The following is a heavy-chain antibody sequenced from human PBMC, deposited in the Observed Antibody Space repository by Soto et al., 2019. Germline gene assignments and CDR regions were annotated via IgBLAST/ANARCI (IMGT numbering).Heavy chain of an antibody. J-gene: IGHJ4*02. V-gene: IGHV4-31*03. CDR1: GGSISSGGYY. D-gene: IGHD6-13*01. CDR3: ARSSIAAAGTPWYFDY. CDR2: IYYSGST. Sequence: QVQLQESGPGLVKPSQTLSLTCTVSGGSISSGGYYWSWIRQHPGKGLEWIGYIYYSGSTYYNPSLKSRVTIPVDTSKNQFSLKLSSVTAADTAVYYCARSSIAAAGTPWYFDYWGQGTLVTVSS.